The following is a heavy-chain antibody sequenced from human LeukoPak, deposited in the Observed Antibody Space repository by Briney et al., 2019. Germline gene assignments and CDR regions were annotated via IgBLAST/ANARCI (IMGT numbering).Heavy chain of an antibody. V-gene: IGHV3-23*01. CDR2: ISAGGGTT. CDR1: GFTFGGYA. Sequence: GGSLRLSCAASGFTFGGYAMNWVRQAPGKGLEWVSGISAGGGTTYYADSVKGRFTISRDNSKNTLYLQVDSLRAEDTAVYYCAKDLLAYGGKSEVYWGQGTLVTVSS. J-gene: IGHJ4*02. D-gene: IGHD4-23*01. CDR3: AKDLLAYGGKSEVY.